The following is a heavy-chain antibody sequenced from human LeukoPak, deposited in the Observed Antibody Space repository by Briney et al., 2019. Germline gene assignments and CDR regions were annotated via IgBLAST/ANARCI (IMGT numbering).Heavy chain of an antibody. CDR1: GYTFTSYG. Sequence: ASVKVSCKASGYTFTSYGISWVRQAPGQGLEWMGWISAYNGNTNYAQKLQGRVTMTTDTSTSTAYMELRSLRSDDTAVYYCARAFDSSGYYYYYYMDVWGKGTTVTVSS. J-gene: IGHJ6*03. D-gene: IGHD3-22*01. V-gene: IGHV1-18*01. CDR3: ARAFDSSGYYYYYYMDV. CDR2: ISAYNGNT.